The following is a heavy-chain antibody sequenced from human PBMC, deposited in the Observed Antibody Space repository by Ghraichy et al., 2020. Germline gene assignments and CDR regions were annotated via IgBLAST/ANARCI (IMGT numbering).Heavy chain of an antibody. CDR2: ISGSGGTT. D-gene: IGHD3-22*01. J-gene: IGHJ3*02. CDR3: AKDRDYYDNNAYRRYDPFDI. V-gene: IGHV3-23*01. CDR1: GFTFSNYA. Sequence: GGTLRLSCAASGFTFSNYAMTWVRQAPGKGLEWVSSISGSGGTTYYGDSVRGRFTISRDNSKNTLYLQMNSLRAEDTAVYYCAKDRDYYDNNAYRRYDPFDIWGQGKMVTVSS.